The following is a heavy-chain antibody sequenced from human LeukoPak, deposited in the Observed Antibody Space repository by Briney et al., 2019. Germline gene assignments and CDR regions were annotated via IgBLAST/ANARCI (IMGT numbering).Heavy chain of an antibody. CDR2: ISGSGGST. V-gene: IGHV3-23*01. Sequence: GGSLRLSCVASGFSFSSYSMNWVRQAPGKGLEWVSAISGSGGSTYYADSVKGRFTISRDNSKNTLYLQMNSLRAEDTAVYYCAKALCAQKKQKGLGNPYYDFWSGPDENYFDYWGQGTLVTVSS. J-gene: IGHJ4*02. D-gene: IGHD3-3*01. CDR1: GFSFSSYS. CDR3: AKALCAQKKQKGLGNPYYDFWSGPDENYFDY.